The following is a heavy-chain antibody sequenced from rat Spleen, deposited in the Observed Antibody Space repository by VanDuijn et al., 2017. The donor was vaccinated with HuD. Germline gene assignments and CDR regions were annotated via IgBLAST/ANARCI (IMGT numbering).Heavy chain of an antibody. Sequence: EVQLVESDGGLVQPGRSLKVSCAASGFTFNEFYMAWVRQAPAKGLEWVATISYGDSSGHSSTYYRDSVKGRFTISTDNAKSTLSLQMDSLRSEDTATYYCVRLPATRDYFDYWGQGVMVTVSS. D-gene: IGHD3-2*01. CDR2: ISYGDSSGHSST. CDR3: VRLPATRDYFDY. V-gene: IGHV5-29*01. J-gene: IGHJ2*01. CDR1: GFTFNEFY.